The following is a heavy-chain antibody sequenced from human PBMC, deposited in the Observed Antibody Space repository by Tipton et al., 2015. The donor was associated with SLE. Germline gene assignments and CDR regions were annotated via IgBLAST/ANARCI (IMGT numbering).Heavy chain of an antibody. V-gene: IGHV4-4*02. CDR3: ARSLGDGGHYYYGLDV. CDR1: GDSISSYNW. Sequence: GLVKPSGTLSLTCAVSGDSISSYNWWSWVRQSPGKGLEWSGEIYHSGKTTYNPSLKSRVSFSVDTSKNQFSLKVYSVTAADTALYYCARSLGDGGHYYYGLDVWGQGTTVTVSS. D-gene: IGHD5-24*01. J-gene: IGHJ6*02. CDR2: IYHSGKT.